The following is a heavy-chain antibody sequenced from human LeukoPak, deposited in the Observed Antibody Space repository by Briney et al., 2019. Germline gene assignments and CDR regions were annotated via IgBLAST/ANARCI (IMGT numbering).Heavy chain of an antibody. Sequence: SETLSLTCTVSGGSISSSRNYWGWIRQPPGKGLEWIASIYHSGTTYYNPSLKSRVTIFVHTSDNQFSLKLSSVTAADTAAYYCATGGGIAVAHAWGQGVVVTVSS. CDR2: IYHSGTT. V-gene: IGHV4-39*01. J-gene: IGHJ4*02. D-gene: IGHD6-19*01. CDR3: ATGGGIAVAHA. CDR1: GGSISSSRNY.